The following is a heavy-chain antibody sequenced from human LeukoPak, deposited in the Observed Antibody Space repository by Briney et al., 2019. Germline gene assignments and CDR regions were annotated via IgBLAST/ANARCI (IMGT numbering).Heavy chain of an antibody. CDR2: INPSGGST. CDR1: GYNFISYY. D-gene: IGHD2-8*01. V-gene: IGHV1-46*01. CDR3: AREDVVLVDAVRYYYYGMDV. J-gene: IGHJ6*02. Sequence: GSSVKVSCKAAGYNFISYYMHWVRQAPGQGLEWMGIINPSGGSTSYAQKFQDRVTMTRDTSTSSAYMELSSLKSEDTAVYYCAREDVVLVDAVRYYYYGMDVGGQGNTATVSS.